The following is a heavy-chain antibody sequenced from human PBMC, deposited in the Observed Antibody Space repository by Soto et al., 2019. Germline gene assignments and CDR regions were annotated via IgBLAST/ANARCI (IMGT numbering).Heavy chain of an antibody. CDR1: GFTFSSYG. V-gene: IGHV3-33*01. D-gene: IGHD2-15*01. CDR2: IWYDGSNK. J-gene: IGHJ4*02. Sequence: GGSLRLSCAASGFTFSSYGMHWVRQAPGKGLEWVAVIWYDGSNKYYADSVKGRFTISRDNSKNTLYLQMNSLRAEDTAVYYCASHYCSGGSCFPYYFDYWGQGTLVTVSS. CDR3: ASHYCSGGSCFPYYFDY.